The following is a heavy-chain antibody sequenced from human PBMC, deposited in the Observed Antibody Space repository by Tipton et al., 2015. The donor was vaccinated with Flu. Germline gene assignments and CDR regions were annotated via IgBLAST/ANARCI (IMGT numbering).Heavy chain of an antibody. CDR3: ARFSAGVKRGLDY. J-gene: IGHJ4*02. CDR2: IYTSGST. D-gene: IGHD2-8*01. Sequence: TLSLTCTVSGGSISSGSYYWSWIRQPAGKGLEWIGRIYTSGSTNYNPSLKSRVTISVDTSKNQFSLKLSSVTAADTAVYYCARFSAGVKRGLDYWGQGTLVTVSS. V-gene: IGHV4-61*02. CDR1: GGSISSGSYY.